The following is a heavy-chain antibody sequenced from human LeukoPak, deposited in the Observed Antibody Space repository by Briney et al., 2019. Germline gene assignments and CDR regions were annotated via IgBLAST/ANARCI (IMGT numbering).Heavy chain of an antibody. CDR2: IYHSGST. CDR3: ASRLYYFEY. CDR1: GYSISSGYY. Sequence: PSETLSLTCTVSGYSISSGYYWGWIRQPPGRGLEWIGSIYHSGSTYYNPSLKSRVTISVDTSKNQLSLKLSSVTAADTAVYYCASRLYYFEYWGQGTLVTVSS. J-gene: IGHJ4*02. V-gene: IGHV4-38-2*02. D-gene: IGHD2-15*01.